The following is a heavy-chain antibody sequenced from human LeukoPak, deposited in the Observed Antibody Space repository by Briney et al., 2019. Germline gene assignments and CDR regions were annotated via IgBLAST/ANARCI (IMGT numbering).Heavy chain of an antibody. D-gene: IGHD4-11*01. CDR2: VDHTGST. V-gene: IGHV4-59*01. Sequence: SQTLSLTCTVSGGSISSYYWSWIRQPPGKGLEWIVYVDHTGSTKFNPSLNGRVSISRDTSNNFFSLRLRSVTAADTAVYFCARGRVSSSTWYSTYYYFFYMDFWGKGTTVTVSS. J-gene: IGHJ6*03. CDR1: GGSISSYY. CDR3: ARGRVSSSTWYSTYYYFFYMDF.